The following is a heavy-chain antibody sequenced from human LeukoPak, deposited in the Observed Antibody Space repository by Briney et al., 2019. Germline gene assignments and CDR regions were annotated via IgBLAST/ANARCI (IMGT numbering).Heavy chain of an antibody. CDR1: GFTFSSYA. J-gene: IGHJ4*02. Sequence: PGGSLRLSCAASGFTFSSYAMHWVRQAPGKGLEWVALISYDESNKYYGDSVKGRFTISRDNSKNTLYLQMNSLRGEDTAVYYRARDSAEGGFDYWGQGTLVPVSS. CDR3: ARDSAEGGFDY. D-gene: IGHD6-25*01. CDR2: ISYDESNK. V-gene: IGHV3-30-3*01.